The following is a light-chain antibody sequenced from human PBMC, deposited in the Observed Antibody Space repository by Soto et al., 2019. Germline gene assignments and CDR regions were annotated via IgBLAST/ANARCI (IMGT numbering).Light chain of an antibody. CDR3: TSYSSSSPVL. V-gene: IGLV2-14*01. CDR2: EVT. Sequence: QSALTQPASVSGSLEQSITISCTGTSSDVGAYNYVSWYQQHPDKAPKLLIFEVTNRPSGVSGRFSGSKSGITASLSISGLQPEDEADYYCTSYSSSSPVLFGGGTKLTVL. CDR1: SSDVGAYNY. J-gene: IGLJ2*01.